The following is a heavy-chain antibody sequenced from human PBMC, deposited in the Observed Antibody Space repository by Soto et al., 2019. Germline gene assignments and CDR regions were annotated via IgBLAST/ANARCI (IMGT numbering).Heavy chain of an antibody. CDR3: ARLTGVFRLVLDH. CDR2: ISAYNYNT. D-gene: IGHD3-16*01. CDR1: GYTFHNYG. V-gene: IGHV1-18*01. J-gene: IGHJ4*02. Sequence: ASVKVSCKASGYTFHNYGVNWVRQAPGHGLEWMGRISAYNYNTHYAQNFEGRVTMTTDTSTSTAYMELRSLRSDDTAIYYCARLTGVFRLVLDHWGQGTQVTVS.